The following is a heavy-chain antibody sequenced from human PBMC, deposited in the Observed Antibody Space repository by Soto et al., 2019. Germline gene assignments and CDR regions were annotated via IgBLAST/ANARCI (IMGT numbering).Heavy chain of an antibody. CDR3: ARLAWGPDY. D-gene: IGHD7-27*01. V-gene: IGHV4-39*01. J-gene: IGHJ4*02. Sequence: SETLSLTCTVSVGSISSSSHYWGWIRQPPGKGPEWIGSMYYSGNTHYNPSLKSRVTISVDTSKNQFSLKLSSVTAADTAVYYCARLAWGPDYWVQGTLVTGS. CDR1: VGSISSSSHY. CDR2: MYYSGNT.